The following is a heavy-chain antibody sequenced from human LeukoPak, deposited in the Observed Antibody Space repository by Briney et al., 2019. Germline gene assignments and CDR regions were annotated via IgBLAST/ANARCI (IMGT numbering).Heavy chain of an antibody. Sequence: SETLSLTCAVSGYSISSSNWWGWIRQPPGKGLEWIGYIYYSGSTNYNPSLKSRVTMSVDTSKNQFSLKLSSVTALDTAVYYCARDTQTLYYYDSSGPNQVYYFDYWGQGTLVTVSS. V-gene: IGHV4-28*06. CDR3: ARDTQTLYYYDSSGPNQVYYFDY. J-gene: IGHJ4*02. CDR2: IYYSGST. D-gene: IGHD3-22*01. CDR1: GYSISSSNW.